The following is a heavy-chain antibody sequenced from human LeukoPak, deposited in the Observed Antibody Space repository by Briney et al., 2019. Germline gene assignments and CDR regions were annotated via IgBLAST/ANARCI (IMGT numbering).Heavy chain of an antibody. V-gene: IGHV3-74*01. J-gene: IGHJ6*03. D-gene: IGHD2-15*01. Sequence: GGSLRLSCAASGFTFSSYWMHWVRQAPGKGLVWVSRINSDGSSTSYADSVKGRFTISRDNAKNTLYLQMNSLRAEDTAIYYCAKDNHGGATYYMHVWGKWTTVTISS. CDR3: AKDNHGGATYYMHV. CDR1: GFTFSSYW. CDR2: INSDGSST.